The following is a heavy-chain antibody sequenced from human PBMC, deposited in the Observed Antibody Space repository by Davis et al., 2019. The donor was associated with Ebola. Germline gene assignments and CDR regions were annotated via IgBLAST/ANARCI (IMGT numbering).Heavy chain of an antibody. J-gene: IGHJ6*02. V-gene: IGHV1-24*01. CDR2: FDPEDGET. D-gene: IGHD3-3*01. CDR1: GYTLTELS. Sequence: ASVKVSCKVSGYTLTELSMHWVRQAPGKGLEWMGGFDPEDGETIYAQKFQGRVTMTEDTSTDTAYMELSSLRSEDTAVYYCATGDFWSGYLTPIGTGYYYGMDVWGQGTTVTVSS. CDR3: ATGDFWSGYLTPIGTGYYYGMDV.